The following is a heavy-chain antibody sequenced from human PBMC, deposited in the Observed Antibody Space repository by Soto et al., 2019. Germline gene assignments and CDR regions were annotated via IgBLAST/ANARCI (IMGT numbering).Heavy chain of an antibody. CDR3: AHTSPWNWFDP. CDR2: IYWDNDK. CDR1: GFSLSTSGVG. V-gene: IGHV2-5*02. Sequence: QITLKESGPTLVKPTQTLTLTCTFSGFSLSTSGVGVGWIRQPPGKALEWLALIYWDNDKRYSPTLKSRLTIPKDTPKNQVVLTMTNMDPVDTATYYCAHTSPWNWFDPWGQGTLVTVSS. J-gene: IGHJ5*02.